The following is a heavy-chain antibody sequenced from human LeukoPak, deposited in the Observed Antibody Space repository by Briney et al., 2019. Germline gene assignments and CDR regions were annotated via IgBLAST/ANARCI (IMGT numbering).Heavy chain of an antibody. CDR2: ISAYNGNT. CDR1: GYTFTSYG. J-gene: IGHJ4*02. CDR3: ARDERSRSYLLSFDY. Sequence: RASVKVSCKASGYTFTSYGISWVRQAPGQGLEWMGWISAYNGNTNYAQKLQGRVTMTTDTSTSTAYMELRSLRSDDTAVYYCARDERSRSYLLSFDYWGQGTLVTVSS. V-gene: IGHV1-18*01. D-gene: IGHD1-26*01.